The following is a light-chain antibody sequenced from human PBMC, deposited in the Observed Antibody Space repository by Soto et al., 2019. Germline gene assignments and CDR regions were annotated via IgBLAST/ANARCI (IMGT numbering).Light chain of an antibody. Sequence: QSVLTQPASVSGSPGQSITISCTGTSSDVGAYIYVSWYQQFPGKAPKLILYEVNNRPSGVSNRFSGSKSGTTASLTISGLQPEDEADYYCSAYSDIDTKVFGTGTKVTVL. J-gene: IGLJ1*01. CDR2: EVN. CDR1: SSDVGAYIY. CDR3: SAYSDIDTKV. V-gene: IGLV2-14*03.